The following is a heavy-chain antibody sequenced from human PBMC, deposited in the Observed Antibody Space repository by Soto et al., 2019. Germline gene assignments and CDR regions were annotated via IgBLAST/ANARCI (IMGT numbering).Heavy chain of an antibody. CDR2: INWNGDTT. CDR3: ARASTSGPLRYYYYYYMDV. J-gene: IGHJ6*03. CDR1: GFTFDDYG. D-gene: IGHD6-6*01. Sequence: EVQLVESGGGVVRPGGSLRLSCAASGFTFDDYGMSWVRQAPGKGLEWVSGINWNGDTTGYADSVKGRFTISRDNAKNSLYLQMNSLRAEDTALYHCARASTSGPLRYYYYYYMDVWGKGTTVTVSS. V-gene: IGHV3-20*01.